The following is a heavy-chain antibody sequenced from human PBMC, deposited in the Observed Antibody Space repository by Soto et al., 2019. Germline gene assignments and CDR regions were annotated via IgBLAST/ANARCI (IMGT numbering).Heavy chain of an antibody. CDR2: IYPRGGST. Sequence: ASVKVSCKTSGYNFTSHYIHWVRQAPGQRLESMGIIYPRGGSTIYAQKFQGKVTMTRDTSTHTLYMELSSLRSEDTAIYYCARVGYSSTGTTFHFHGLDVWGQGTTVTVSS. CDR1: GYNFTSHY. J-gene: IGHJ6*02. V-gene: IGHV1-46*01. CDR3: ARVGYSSTGTTFHFHGLDV. D-gene: IGHD3-22*01.